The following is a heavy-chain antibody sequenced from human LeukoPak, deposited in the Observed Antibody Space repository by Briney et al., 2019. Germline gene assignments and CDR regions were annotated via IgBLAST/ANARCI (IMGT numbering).Heavy chain of an antibody. V-gene: IGHV3-7*01. CDR3: VRGPYCSGGSCYGHFDH. CDR1: GFTFSSYW. D-gene: IGHD2-15*01. J-gene: IGHJ4*02. CDR2: IKQDGSEK. Sequence: GGSLRLSCAASGFTFSSYWMSWVRQAPGKGLEWVANIKQDGSEKYYVDSVKGRFTISRDNAKNSLYLQMNSLRAEDTAVYYCVRGPYCSGGSCYGHFDHWGQGTLVTASS.